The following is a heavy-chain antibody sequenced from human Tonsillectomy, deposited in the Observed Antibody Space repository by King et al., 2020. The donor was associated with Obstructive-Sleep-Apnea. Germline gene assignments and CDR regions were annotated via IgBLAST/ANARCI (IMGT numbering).Heavy chain of an antibody. CDR2: IYFTGSS. J-gene: IGHJ3*01. V-gene: IGHV4-31*03. Sequence: QLQLQESGPGLVKPSETLSLTCIVSGGSIRSGGYYLSWIRQHPGKGLEWLGYIYFTGSSYYNPSLKSRVTISLDASKNQFSLTLNSVAAAVTAVYYCARVFDADDAFDVWGQGTTVTVSS. D-gene: IGHD1-1*01. CDR1: GGSIRSGGYY. CDR3: ARVFDADDAFDV.